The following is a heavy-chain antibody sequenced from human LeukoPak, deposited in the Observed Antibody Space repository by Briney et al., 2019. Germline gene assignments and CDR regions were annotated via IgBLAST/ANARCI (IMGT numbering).Heavy chain of an antibody. CDR1: GGTFSSYA. J-gene: IGHJ4*02. Sequence: SVKVSCKASGGTFSSYAISWVRQAPGQGLEWMGRIIPILGIANYAQKFQGRVTITADKSTSTAYMELSSLRSEDTAVYYCARDRGYSYGLYFDYWGQGTLVTVSS. D-gene: IGHD5-18*01. V-gene: IGHV1-69*04. CDR3: ARDRGYSYGLYFDY. CDR2: IIPILGIA.